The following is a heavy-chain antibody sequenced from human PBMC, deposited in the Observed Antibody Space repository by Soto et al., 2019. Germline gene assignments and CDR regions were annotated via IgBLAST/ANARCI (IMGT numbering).Heavy chain of an antibody. CDR2: INHSGST. D-gene: IGHD2-15*01. CDR3: ARLSGWWTDY. Sequence: PSETLSLTCAVYGGSFSGYYWSWIRQPPGKGLEWIGEINHSGSTNYNPSLKSRVTISVDTSKNQFSLKLSSVTAADTAVYYCARLSGWWTDYWGQGTLVTVSS. V-gene: IGHV4-34*01. CDR1: GGSFSGYY. J-gene: IGHJ4*02.